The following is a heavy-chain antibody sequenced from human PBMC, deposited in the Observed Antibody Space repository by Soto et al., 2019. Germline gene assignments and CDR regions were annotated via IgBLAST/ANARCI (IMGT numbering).Heavy chain of an antibody. Sequence: QVQLVQSVAEVKKPGSSVKVSCKASGDSFSSYAISWVRQAPGHGLEWMGRIIPIFGTPNYPQRVEGRVTITADESTSTANMELSSLRSDDTAVYYCATGGNYYEPSALAYWGQGTLVTVSS. J-gene: IGHJ4*02. CDR1: GDSFSSYA. V-gene: IGHV1-69*01. CDR2: IIPIFGTP. D-gene: IGHD3-22*01. CDR3: ATGGNYYEPSALAY.